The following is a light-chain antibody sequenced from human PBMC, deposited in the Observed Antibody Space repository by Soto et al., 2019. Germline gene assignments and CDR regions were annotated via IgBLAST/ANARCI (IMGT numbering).Light chain of an antibody. CDR2: GAS. CDR3: RQDGSSPSYN. CDR1: QSVSSSSY. Sequence: EIVLTQSPGTLSLSPGERATLSCRASQSVSSSSYLAWYQQKPGQAPRLLIYGASSRATGIPDRFSGSGSATDFTLTISRLEPEDFAVYYCRQDGSSPSYNFGQGTKLEIK. J-gene: IGKJ2*01. V-gene: IGKV3-20*01.